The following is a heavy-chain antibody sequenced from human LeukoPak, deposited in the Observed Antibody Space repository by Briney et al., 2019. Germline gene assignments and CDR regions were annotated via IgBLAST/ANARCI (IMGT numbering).Heavy chain of an antibody. CDR3: AREYYYSSGNYYNRIDY. J-gene: IGHJ4*02. CDR1: GGTFSSYA. Sequence: SVKVSCKASGGTFSSYAISWVRQAPGQGLEWMGGIIPIFGTANYAQKFQGRVTITADKSTSTAYMELSSLRSDDTAVYSCAREYYYSSGNYYNRIDYWGQGTLVTVSS. CDR2: IIPIFGTA. D-gene: IGHD3-10*01. V-gene: IGHV1-69*06.